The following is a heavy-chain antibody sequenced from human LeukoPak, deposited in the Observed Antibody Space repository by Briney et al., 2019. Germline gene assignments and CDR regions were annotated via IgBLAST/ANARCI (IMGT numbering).Heavy chain of an antibody. D-gene: IGHD5-12*01. V-gene: IGHV6-1*01. J-gene: IGHJ4*02. Sequence: SQTLSLTCAISGDSVSSNSVAWNWIRQSPSRGLEWLGRTYYRSKWYNDYAVSVKSRITINPDTSKNQFSLQLNSVTPEDTAVYYCARELGYSGYGPFDYWGQGTLVTVSS. CDR1: GDSVSSNSVA. CDR2: TYYRSKWYN. CDR3: ARELGYSGYGPFDY.